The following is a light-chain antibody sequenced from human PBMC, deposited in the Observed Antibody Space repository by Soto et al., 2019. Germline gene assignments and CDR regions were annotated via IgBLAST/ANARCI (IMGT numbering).Light chain of an antibody. Sequence: SYELTQPPSMSVAPGETVTMTCGGNNIVRKNVHWYQQKPGQAPVLVIYYDRDRPSGIPERFSGSNSGNTATLTISRVEAGDEADYYCQVWDSSSDHPVFGGGTKVTVL. CDR2: YDR. CDR1: NIVRKN. J-gene: IGLJ2*01. V-gene: IGLV3-21*04. CDR3: QVWDSSSDHPV.